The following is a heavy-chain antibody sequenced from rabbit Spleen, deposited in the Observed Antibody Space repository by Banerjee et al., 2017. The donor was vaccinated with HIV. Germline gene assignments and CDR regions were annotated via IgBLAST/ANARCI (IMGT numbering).Heavy chain of an antibody. D-gene: IGHD4-1*01. CDR3: ARDLVGVIGWNFGW. CDR2: INASTGKP. CDR1: GFSFSDRDV. J-gene: IGHJ3*01. V-gene: IGHV1S40*01. Sequence: QSLEESGGDLVKPGASLTLTCKASGFSFSDRDVMCWVRQAPGKGLEWIACINASTGKPVYATWASGRFTISRTSSTTVTLRMTSLTAADRATYFCARDLVGVIGWNFGWWGQGTLVTVS.